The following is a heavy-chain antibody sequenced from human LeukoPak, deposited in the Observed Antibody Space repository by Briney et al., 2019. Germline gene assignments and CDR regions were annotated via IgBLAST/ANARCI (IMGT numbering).Heavy chain of an antibody. V-gene: IGHV4-39*02. CDR1: GGSISSSSYY. D-gene: IGHD3-10*01. Sequence: SETLSLTCTVSGGSISSSSYYWGWIRQPPGKGLEWIGSVYYSGSTYYNPSLKSRVTISVDTSKNQFSLKLSSVTAADTAVYYCARDQGNYYGSGSYYKSPGGWFDPWGQGTLVTVSS. CDR3: ARDQGNYYGSGSYYKSPGGWFDP. J-gene: IGHJ5*02. CDR2: VYYSGST.